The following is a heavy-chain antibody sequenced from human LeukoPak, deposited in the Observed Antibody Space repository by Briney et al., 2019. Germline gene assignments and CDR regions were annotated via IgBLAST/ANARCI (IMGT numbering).Heavy chain of an antibody. CDR3: VRETDSSTLGDAFDI. V-gene: IGHV3-21*01. D-gene: IGHD6-13*01. CDR1: GFTFSSYS. Sequence: GGSLRLSCAASGFTFSSYSMNWLRQAPGKGLEWVSSISSSSSYIYHADSVKGRFTISRDNAKNSLFLQMNSLRAEDTALYYCVRETDSSTLGDAFDIWGQGTMVTV. J-gene: IGHJ3*02. CDR2: ISSSSSYI.